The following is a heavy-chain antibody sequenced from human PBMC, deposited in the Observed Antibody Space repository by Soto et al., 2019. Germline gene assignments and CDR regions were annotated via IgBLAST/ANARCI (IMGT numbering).Heavy chain of an antibody. CDR3: ATYSSSWFQILYFDY. CDR1: GYTFTSYA. D-gene: IGHD6-13*01. J-gene: IGHJ4*02. V-gene: IGHV1-3*01. Sequence: ASVKVSCKASGYTFTSYAMHWVRQAPGQRLEWMGWINAGNGNTKYSQKFQGRVTITRDTSASTAYMELSSLRSEDTAVYYCATYSSSWFQILYFDYWGQGTLVTVSS. CDR2: INAGNGNT.